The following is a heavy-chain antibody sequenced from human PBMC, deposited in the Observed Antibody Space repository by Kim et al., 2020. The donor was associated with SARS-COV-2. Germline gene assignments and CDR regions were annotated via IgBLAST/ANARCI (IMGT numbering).Heavy chain of an antibody. D-gene: IGHD6-6*01. J-gene: IGHJ1*01. V-gene: IGHV3-7*01. Sequence: GGSLRLSCAASGFTFSSYWMSWVRQAPGKGLEWVANIKQDGSEKYYVDSVKGRFTISRDNAKNSLYLQMNSLRAEDTAVYYCARDGGSSPRAEYFQHWGQGTLVTVSS. CDR2: IKQDGSEK. CDR3: ARDGGSSPRAEYFQH. CDR1: GFTFSSYW.